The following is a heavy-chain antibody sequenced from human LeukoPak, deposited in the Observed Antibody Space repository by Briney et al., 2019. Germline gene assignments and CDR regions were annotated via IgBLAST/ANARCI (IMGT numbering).Heavy chain of an antibody. V-gene: IGHV4-34*01. D-gene: IGHD4-23*01. CDR2: INHSGRT. CDR1: GGSFSNFY. Sequence: SETLSLTCAVFGGSFSNFYWTWIRQPPGKGLEWIGEINHSGRTNYNPSLESRVSISVDTSRNQVSLKLTSVTAADTAVYYCARGRLATVVTPSISADFAYWGQGTLVTVSS. J-gene: IGHJ4*02. CDR3: ARGRLATVVTPSISADFAY.